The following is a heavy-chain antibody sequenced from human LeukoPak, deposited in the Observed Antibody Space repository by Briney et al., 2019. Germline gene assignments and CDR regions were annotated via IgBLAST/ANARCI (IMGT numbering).Heavy chain of an antibody. Sequence: GGSLRLSCAASGFTFRSYWMSWVRQAPGKGLEWVSAISGSGGSTYYADSVKGRFTISRDNSKNTLYLQMNSLRAEDTAVYYCAKDQPSVWFGELIPGGVFYYYMDVWGKGTTVTVSS. CDR2: ISGSGGST. CDR1: GFTFRSYW. CDR3: AKDQPSVWFGELIPGGVFYYYMDV. V-gene: IGHV3-23*01. D-gene: IGHD3-10*01. J-gene: IGHJ6*03.